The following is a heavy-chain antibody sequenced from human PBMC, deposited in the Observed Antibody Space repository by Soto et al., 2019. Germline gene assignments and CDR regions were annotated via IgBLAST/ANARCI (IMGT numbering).Heavy chain of an antibody. V-gene: IGHV3-23*01. D-gene: IGHD3-16*02. J-gene: IGHJ4*02. CDR2: ISGSGGST. CDR1: GFTFSSYA. CDR3: AKDRSLGGVIGPFDY. Sequence: GGSLRLSCAASGFTFSSYAMSWVRQAPGKGLEWVSAISGSGGSTYYADSVKGRFTISRDNSKNTLYLQMNSLRAEDTAVYYCAKDRSLGGVIGPFDYWGQGTLVTVSS.